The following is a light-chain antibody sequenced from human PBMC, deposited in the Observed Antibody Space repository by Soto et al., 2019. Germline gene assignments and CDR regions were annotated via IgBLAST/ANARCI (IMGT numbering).Light chain of an antibody. V-gene: IGLV1-47*01. J-gene: IGLJ2*01. CDR1: SSNIGSNY. CDR2: RNN. CDR3: GGWDDSLSGPV. Sequence: QYVLTQPPSSSWTPGQRVNISCSGSSSNIGSNYVYWYRQFPGTAPKLLIQRNNQRPSGVPARFSGSKSGTSASLAISGLRSEDEADYYCGGWDDSLSGPVFGGGTKVTVL.